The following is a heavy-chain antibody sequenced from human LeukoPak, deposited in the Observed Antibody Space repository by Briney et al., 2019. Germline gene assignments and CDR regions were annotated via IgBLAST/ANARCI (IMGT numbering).Heavy chain of an antibody. J-gene: IGHJ4*02. CDR1: GFTFSSYE. D-gene: IGHD6-19*01. Sequence: GGSLRLSCTASGFTFSSYEMNWVRQAPGKGLEWVSYISSSGSTIYYADSVKGRFTISRDNAKNSLYLQMNSLRAEDTAVYYCARDAYIAVAGYVDYWGQGTLVTVSS. CDR3: ARDAYIAVAGYVDY. CDR2: ISSSGSTI. V-gene: IGHV3-48*03.